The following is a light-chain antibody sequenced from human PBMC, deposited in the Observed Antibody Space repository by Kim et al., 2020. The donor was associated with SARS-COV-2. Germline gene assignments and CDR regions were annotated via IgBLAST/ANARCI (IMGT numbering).Light chain of an antibody. Sequence: ASTGDRVTITCRASQDISAYLAWYQQTPGKAPELLIYAASTLQRGVPSRFSGSGSGTNFTLTISCLQSEDFGNYYCQQYHSYPRTFGQGTKVDIK. V-gene: IGKV1-8*01. CDR3: QQYHSYPRT. CDR2: AAS. J-gene: IGKJ1*01. CDR1: QDISAY.